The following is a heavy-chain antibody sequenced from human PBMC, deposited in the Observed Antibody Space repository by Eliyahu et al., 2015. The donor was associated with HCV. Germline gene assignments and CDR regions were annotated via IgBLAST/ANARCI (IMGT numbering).Heavy chain of an antibody. D-gene: IGHD6-19*01. CDR1: GGXXXTYS. Sequence: QVQLQESGPGLVKPSETLSLTCTVSGGXXXTYSGGWXRXPPGKGLXWIGYIHYSGSTNYTPPLKSRVTISVDTSKXQFSLNLTSVTAADTAVYYCASGGGGIAVAGTGGWFDPWGQGTLVTVSS. J-gene: IGHJ5*02. CDR3: ASGGGGIAVAGTGGWFDP. V-gene: IGHV4-59*01. CDR2: IHYSGST.